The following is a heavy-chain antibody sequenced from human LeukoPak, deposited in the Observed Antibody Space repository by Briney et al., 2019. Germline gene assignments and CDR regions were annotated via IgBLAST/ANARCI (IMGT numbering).Heavy chain of an antibody. J-gene: IGHJ5*02. V-gene: IGHV1-2*02. Sequence: ASVKVSCKAFGYTFTGSYMHWVRQAPGQGLEWVGWINLNNGGTNHAQKFQGRVTMTSDTSISTAYMELSSLRFDDTAVYYCARTAGGSGRWGDNWFDPWGQGTLVTVSS. CDR1: GYTFTGSY. CDR2: INLNNGGT. D-gene: IGHD3-10*01. CDR3: ARTAGGSGRWGDNWFDP.